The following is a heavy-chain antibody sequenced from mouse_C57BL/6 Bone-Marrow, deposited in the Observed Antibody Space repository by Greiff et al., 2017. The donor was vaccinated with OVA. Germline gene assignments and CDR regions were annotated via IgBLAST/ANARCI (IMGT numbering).Heavy chain of an antibody. J-gene: IGHJ4*01. Sequence: QVQLQQSGPELVKPGASVKISCKASGYAFSSSWMNWVKQRPGTGLEWIGRIYPGDGDTNYNGKFKGKATLTADKSSSTAYMQLSSLTSEDSAVYFCARDSSGYVYYAMDYWGQGTSVTVSS. V-gene: IGHV1-82*01. CDR3: ARDSSGYVYYAMDY. D-gene: IGHD3-2*02. CDR2: IYPGDGDT. CDR1: GYAFSSSW.